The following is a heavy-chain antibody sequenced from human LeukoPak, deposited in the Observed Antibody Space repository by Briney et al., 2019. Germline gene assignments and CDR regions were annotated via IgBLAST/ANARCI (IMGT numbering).Heavy chain of an antibody. V-gene: IGHV3-20*04. D-gene: IGHD2-15*01. CDR2: INWNGGST. Sequence: PGGPLRLSCAASGFTFDDYGMSWVRHAPGKGLEWVSGINWNGGSTGYADSVKGRFTISRDNAKNSLYLQMNSLRAEDTALYYCAKCSCRIGWSDYYYYMDVWGKGTTVTVSS. CDR1: GFTFDDYG. J-gene: IGHJ6*03. CDR3: AKCSCRIGWSDYYYYMDV.